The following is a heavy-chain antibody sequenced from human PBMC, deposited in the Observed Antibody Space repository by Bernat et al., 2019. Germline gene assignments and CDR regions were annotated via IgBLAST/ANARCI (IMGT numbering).Heavy chain of an antibody. V-gene: IGHV3-48*03. D-gene: IGHD3-16*02. CDR2: ISSSGSTI. CDR3: ARGVFGGVIVLGWFDP. CDR1: GFTFSSYE. Sequence: EVQLVESGGGLVQPGGSLRLSGAASGFTFSSYEMNWVRQAPGKGVEWVSYISSSGSTIYYADSVKGRFTISRDNAKNSLYLQMNSLRAEDTAVYYCARGVFGGVIVLGWFDPWGQGTLVTVSS. J-gene: IGHJ5*02.